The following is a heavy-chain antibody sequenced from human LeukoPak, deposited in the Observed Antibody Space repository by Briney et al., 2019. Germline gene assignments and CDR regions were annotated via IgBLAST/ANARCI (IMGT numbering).Heavy chain of an antibody. D-gene: IGHD2-2*01. CDR1: GYTFTSYG. J-gene: IGHJ4*02. V-gene: IGHV1-18*01. CDR2: ISAYNGNT. Sequence: WASVKVSCKASGYTFTSYGISWVRQAPGQGLEWMGWISAYNGNTNYAQKFQGRVTMTEDTSTDTAYMELSSLRSEDTAVYYCATDLSSTRGDDWGQGTLVAVSS. CDR3: ATDLSSTRGDD.